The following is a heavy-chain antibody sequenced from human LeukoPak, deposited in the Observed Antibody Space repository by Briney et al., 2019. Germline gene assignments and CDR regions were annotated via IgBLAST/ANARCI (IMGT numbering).Heavy chain of an antibody. Sequence: PSETLSLTCAVYGGSFSGYYWSWIRQPPGKGLEWIGEINHSGSTNYNPSLKSRVTISVDTSKNQFSLKLSSVTAADTAVYYCARDRRSLDFWSGYYADYYYYYGMDVWGQGTTVTVSS. CDR3: ARDRRSLDFWSGYYADYYYYYGMDV. CDR2: INHSGST. D-gene: IGHD3-3*01. V-gene: IGHV4-34*01. CDR1: GGSFSGYY. J-gene: IGHJ6*02.